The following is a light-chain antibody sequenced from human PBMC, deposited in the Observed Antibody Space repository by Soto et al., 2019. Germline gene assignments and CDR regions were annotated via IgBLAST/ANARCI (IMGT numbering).Light chain of an antibody. CDR1: SSNIGSNY. V-gene: IGLV1-47*01. Sequence: QSVLSQSPSASGTPGQRVTISCSGSSSNIGSNYVFWYQQLPGTAPKVLIYRNYQRPSGVPDRFSGSKSGNTASLTISGLQAEDEADYYCSSYTSSSTPLYVFGTGTKLTVL. J-gene: IGLJ1*01. CDR2: RNY. CDR3: SSYTSSSTPLYV.